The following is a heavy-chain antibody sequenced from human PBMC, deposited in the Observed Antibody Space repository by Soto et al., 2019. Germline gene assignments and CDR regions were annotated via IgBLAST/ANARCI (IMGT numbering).Heavy chain of an antibody. Sequence: SETLSLTCAVSGGSISSGGYCWSWIRQPPGKGLEWIGYIYHSGSTYYNPSLKSRVTISVDRSKNQFSLKLSSVTAADTAVYYCARGPSPSGDFDYWGQGTLVTVSS. J-gene: IGHJ4*02. D-gene: IGHD5-12*01. CDR1: GGSISSGGYC. CDR3: ARGPSPSGDFDY. CDR2: IYHSGST. V-gene: IGHV4-30-2*01.